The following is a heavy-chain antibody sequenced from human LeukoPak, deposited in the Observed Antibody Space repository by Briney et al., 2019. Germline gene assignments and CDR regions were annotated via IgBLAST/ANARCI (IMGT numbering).Heavy chain of an antibody. CDR2: IYYSGST. V-gene: IGHV4-59*01. J-gene: IGHJ4*02. CDR3: ARVSSTMVRGVIWSPFDY. Sequence: KPSETLSLTCTVSGGSISSYYWSWVRQPPGKGLEWIGYIYYSGSTNYNPSLKSRVTISVDTSKNQFSLKLSSVTAADTAVYYCARVSSTMVRGVIWSPFDYWGQGTLVTVSS. CDR1: GGSISSYY. D-gene: IGHD3-10*01.